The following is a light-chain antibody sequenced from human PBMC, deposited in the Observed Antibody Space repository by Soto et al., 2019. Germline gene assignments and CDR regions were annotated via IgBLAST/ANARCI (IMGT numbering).Light chain of an antibody. CDR1: QGVGGW. CDR3: QQTHSLPLS. V-gene: IGKV1-12*01. CDR2: ATS. Sequence: IQMTQAPSSVSASAGDIVTMTCRASQGVGGWLAWYQQKPGKVPKLMIYATSSLHSGVPSRFSGSGSGTDCTLSISSLQPEDFATYYCQQTHSLPLSFGPGTKVDIK. J-gene: IGKJ3*01.